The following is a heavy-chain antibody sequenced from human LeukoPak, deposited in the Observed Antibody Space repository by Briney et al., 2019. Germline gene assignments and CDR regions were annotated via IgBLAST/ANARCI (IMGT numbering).Heavy chain of an antibody. D-gene: IGHD5-24*01. Sequence: GGSLRLSCAASGFTFSSYGMHWVRQAPGKGLEWVAVIWYDGSNKYYADSVKGRFTISRDNSKNTLYLQMNSLRAEDTAVYYCARGDGYNSKTLLDYWGQGTLVTVSS. CDR1: GFTFSSYG. V-gene: IGHV3-33*01. CDR2: IWYDGSNK. J-gene: IGHJ4*02. CDR3: ARGDGYNSKTLLDY.